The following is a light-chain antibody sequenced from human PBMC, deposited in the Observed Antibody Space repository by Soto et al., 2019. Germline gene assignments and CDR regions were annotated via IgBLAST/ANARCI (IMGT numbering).Light chain of an antibody. V-gene: IGLV2-18*02. CDR1: SSDVGSYNR. J-gene: IGLJ1*01. CDR2: EVS. Sequence: QSALTQPPSVSGSPGQSVTISCTGTSSDVGSYNRVAWYQQPPGTAPKLMIYEVSNRPSGVPDRFSGSKSGNTASLTISGRQAEDEADYYCNSYKSSDTYVFGTGTKVTVL. CDR3: NSYKSSDTYV.